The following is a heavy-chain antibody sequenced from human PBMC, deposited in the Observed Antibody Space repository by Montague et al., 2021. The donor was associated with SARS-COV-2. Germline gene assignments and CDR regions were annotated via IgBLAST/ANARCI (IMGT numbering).Heavy chain of an antibody. J-gene: IGHJ6*02. D-gene: IGHD2-21*01. CDR1: GFIFSSYE. CDR2: ISSSGGGSTK. CDR3: ARDRDWDDWCGMDV. Sequence: SLRLSCAASGFIFSSYEVNWVRQAPGKGLEWISYISSSGGGSTKHYTDSVKGRFTISRDNAKNSLYLQMNSLRVGDTAIYYCARDRDWDDWCGMDVWGQGTTVTVSS. V-gene: IGHV3-48*03.